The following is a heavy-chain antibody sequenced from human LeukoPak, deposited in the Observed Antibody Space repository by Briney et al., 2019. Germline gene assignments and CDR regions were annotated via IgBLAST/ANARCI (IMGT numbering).Heavy chain of an antibody. Sequence: GGSLRLSCAASGFTFSTYGMNWVRQAPGGGRECVANIKQDGSEKYYVDSVKGRFNISRENAKNSLYLQMSRLRAEDTAVYHCARGQQLVNWFAPWGQGTLVTVSS. CDR2: IKQDGSEK. J-gene: IGHJ5*02. CDR1: GFTFSTYG. V-gene: IGHV3-7*01. D-gene: IGHD6-13*01. CDR3: ARGQQLVNWFAP.